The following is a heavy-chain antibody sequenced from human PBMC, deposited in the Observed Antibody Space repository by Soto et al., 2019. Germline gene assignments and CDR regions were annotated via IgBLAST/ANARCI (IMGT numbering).Heavy chain of an antibody. CDR2: ISYDGSNK. D-gene: IGHD2-15*01. J-gene: IGHJ4*02. CDR1: GFTFSSYG. Sequence: QVQLVESGGGVVQPGRSLRLSCAASGFTFSSYGMHWVRQAPGKGLEWVAVISYDGSNKYYADSVKGRFTISRDNSKNPLYLQMNSLRAEDTAVYYGAKDRVVGQFDYWGQGTLVTVSS. CDR3: AKDRVVGQFDY. V-gene: IGHV3-30*18.